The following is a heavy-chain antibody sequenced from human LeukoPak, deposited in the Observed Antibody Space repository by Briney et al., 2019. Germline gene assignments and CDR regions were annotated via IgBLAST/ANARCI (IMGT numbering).Heavy chain of an antibody. CDR2: ISYDGSNK. V-gene: IGHV3-30*03. CDR1: GFTFSSYG. Sequence: GGSLRLSCAASGFTFSSYGMHWVRQAPGKGLEWVAVISYDGSNKYYADSVKGRFTISRDNSKNTLNLQMNSLRAEDTAVYYCAGPLGYCSSTSCYYYYGMDVWGKGTTVTVSS. CDR3: AGPLGYCSSTSCYYYYGMDV. J-gene: IGHJ6*04. D-gene: IGHD2-2*01.